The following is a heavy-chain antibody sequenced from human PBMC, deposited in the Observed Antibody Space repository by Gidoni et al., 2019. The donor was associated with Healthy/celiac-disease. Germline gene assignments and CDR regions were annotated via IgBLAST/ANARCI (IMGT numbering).Heavy chain of an antibody. CDR3: ARAYSSGYYDNWFDP. Sequence: ADSVKGRFTISRDNSKNTLYLQMNSLRAEDTAVYYCARAYSSGYYDNWFDPWGQGTLVTVSS. J-gene: IGHJ5*02. D-gene: IGHD3-22*01. V-gene: IGHV3-30*07.